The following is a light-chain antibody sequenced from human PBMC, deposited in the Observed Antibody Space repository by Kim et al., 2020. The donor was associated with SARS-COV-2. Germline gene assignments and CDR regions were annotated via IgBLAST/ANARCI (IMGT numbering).Light chain of an antibody. V-gene: IGKV2-28*01. CDR1: QSLLHSNGFTY. Sequence: IVLTQSPLSLSVTPGEPASISCRSSQSLLHSNGFTYFDWYLQKPGQSPQVLIYLGSNRASGVPDRFSGSGSGTDFTLKISRVEAEDVGVYYCMQALQTPVYSFGQGTKLEI. CDR3: MQALQTPVYS. CDR2: LGS. J-gene: IGKJ2*01.